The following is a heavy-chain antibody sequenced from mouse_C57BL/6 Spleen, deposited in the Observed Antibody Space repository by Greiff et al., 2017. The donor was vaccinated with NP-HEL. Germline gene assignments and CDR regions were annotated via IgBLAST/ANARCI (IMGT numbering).Heavy chain of an antibody. J-gene: IGHJ2*01. CDR1: GYTFTSYW. V-gene: IGHV1-5*01. Sequence: IQLQQSGTVLARPGASVKMSCKTSGYTFTSYWMHWVKQRPGQGLEWIGAIYPGNSDTSYNQKFKGKAKLTAVTSASTAYMELSSLTNEDSAVYYCSQGGSSPYYFDYWGQGTTLTVSS. CDR2: IYPGNSDT. CDR3: SQGGSSPYYFDY. D-gene: IGHD1-1*01.